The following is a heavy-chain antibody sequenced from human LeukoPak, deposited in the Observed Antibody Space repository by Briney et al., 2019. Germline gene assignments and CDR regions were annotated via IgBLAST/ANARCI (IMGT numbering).Heavy chain of an antibody. J-gene: IGHJ5*02. Sequence: PSQTLSLTCTVSGGSISSGGYYWSWIRQPPGKGLEWIGEINHSGSTNYSPPLKRRVTISVDTSNNQFSLKLSSVTAADTAVYYCARRDYCTSTTCYESYNWFDPWGQGTLVTVSS. CDR3: ARRDYCTSTTCYESYNWFDP. V-gene: IGHV4-30-2*01. CDR2: INHSGST. CDR1: GGSISSGGYY. D-gene: IGHD2-2*01.